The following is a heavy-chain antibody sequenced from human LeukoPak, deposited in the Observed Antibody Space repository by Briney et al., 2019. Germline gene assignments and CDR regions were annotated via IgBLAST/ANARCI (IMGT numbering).Heavy chain of an antibody. CDR1: GYSFPTYW. CDR3: ARTGYTSGWPYGMDV. Sequence: HGESLKISCKVSGYSFPTYWINWVRRMPGRGLEWMGKIDPADSHTDYNPSFQGHVTMSVDESISTAYLQWSGLKASDTAIYYCARTGYTSGWPYGMDVWGKGTTVTVSS. J-gene: IGHJ6*04. V-gene: IGHV5-10-1*01. CDR2: IDPADSHT. D-gene: IGHD6-19*01.